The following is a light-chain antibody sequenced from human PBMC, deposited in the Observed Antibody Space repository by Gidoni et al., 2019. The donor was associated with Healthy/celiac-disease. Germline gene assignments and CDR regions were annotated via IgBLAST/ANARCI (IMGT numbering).Light chain of an antibody. V-gene: IGKV3-11*01. CDR2: DAS. J-gene: IGKJ3*01. CDR1: QSVSSY. Sequence: EIVLTQSPATLSLSPGERATLSCRASQSVSSYLAWYQQKPGQAPRLLIYDASNRATGIPAMFSGSGSVTDFTLTISILEPEDFAVYYCQQRSNWPLFXPXTKVDIK. CDR3: QQRSNWPL.